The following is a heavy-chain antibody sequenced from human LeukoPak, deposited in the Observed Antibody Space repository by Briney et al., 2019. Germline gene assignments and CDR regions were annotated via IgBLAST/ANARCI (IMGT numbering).Heavy chain of an antibody. CDR1: GFTFSSYA. Sequence: GRSLRLSCAASGFTFSSYAMSWVRQAPGKGLEWVSAISGSGGSTYYADSVKGRFTISRDNSKNTLYLQMNNLRAEDTAVYYCAKDGGIAVATTTYFDYWGQGTLVTVSS. J-gene: IGHJ4*02. D-gene: IGHD6-19*01. V-gene: IGHV3-23*01. CDR3: AKDGGIAVATTTYFDY. CDR2: ISGSGGST.